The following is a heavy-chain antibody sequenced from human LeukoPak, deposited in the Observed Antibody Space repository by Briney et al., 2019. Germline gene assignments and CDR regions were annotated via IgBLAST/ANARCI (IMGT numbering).Heavy chain of an antibody. CDR1: GFTFSSYG. V-gene: IGHV3-30*02. CDR3: AKDYGQYQLLSDFDY. CDR2: IRYDGSNK. Sequence: GGSLRLSCAASGFTFSSYGMHWVRQAPGKGLEWVAFIRYDGSNKYYADSVKGRFTICRDNSKKTLYRQMNSLIAEDTAVSHCAKDYGQYQLLSDFDYWAQGPLVSLSS. D-gene: IGHD2-2*01. J-gene: IGHJ4*02.